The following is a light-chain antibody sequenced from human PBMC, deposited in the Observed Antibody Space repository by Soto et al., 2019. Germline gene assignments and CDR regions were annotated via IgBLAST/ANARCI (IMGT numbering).Light chain of an antibody. CDR2: WAS. CDR1: QSVLYSPTNKNY. J-gene: IGKJ4*01. Sequence: DIVMTQSPDSLAVSLGERATINCKSSQSVLYSPTNKNYLAWYQQRPGQPPNLLIHWASTRASGVPDRFSGSGSVTDFTLTISNLHAEDVAVYYCKQYYVIPVTFGGGTKVEIK. CDR3: KQYYVIPVT. V-gene: IGKV4-1*01.